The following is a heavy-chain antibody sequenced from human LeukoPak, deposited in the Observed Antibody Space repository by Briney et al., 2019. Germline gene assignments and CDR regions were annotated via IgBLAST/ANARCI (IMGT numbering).Heavy chain of an antibody. CDR3: AREPQY. V-gene: IGHV3-30*03. CDR1: GFTFSSYG. CDR2: ISYDGSNK. Sequence: PGRYLRLSCAASGFTFSSYGMHWVRQAPGKGLEWVAVISYDGSNKYYADSVKGRFTISRDNSKNTLYLQMNSLRPDDTAVYYCAREPQYWGQGTLITVSS. J-gene: IGHJ4*02.